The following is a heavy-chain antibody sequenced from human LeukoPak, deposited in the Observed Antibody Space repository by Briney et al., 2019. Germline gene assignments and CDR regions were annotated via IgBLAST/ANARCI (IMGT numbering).Heavy chain of an antibody. D-gene: IGHD5-12*01. J-gene: IGHJ4*02. V-gene: IGHV3-30*18. CDR2: ISYDGSNK. CDR3: AKDGGYSGYDSYYFDY. CDR1: GFTFSSYG. Sequence: GGSLRLSCAASGFTFSSYGMHWVRQAPGKGLEWVAVISYDGSNKYYADSVKGRFTISRDNSKNTLYLQMNSLRAEDTAVYYCAKDGGYSGYDSYYFDYWGQGILVTVSS.